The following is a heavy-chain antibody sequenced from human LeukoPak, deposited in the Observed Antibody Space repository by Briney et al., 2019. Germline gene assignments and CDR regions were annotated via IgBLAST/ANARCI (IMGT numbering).Heavy chain of an antibody. CDR2: IWYDGSNK. V-gene: IGHV3-33*01. D-gene: IGHD3-10*01. CDR1: GCTFSSYG. CDR3: AREVALGRGSGAFDI. Sequence: LPGGSLRLSCAASGCTFSSYGMHWVRQAPGKGLEWVAVIWYDGSNKYYADSVKGRFTISRDNSKNTLYLQMNSLRAEDTAVYYCAREVALGRGSGAFDIWGQGTMVTVSS. J-gene: IGHJ3*02.